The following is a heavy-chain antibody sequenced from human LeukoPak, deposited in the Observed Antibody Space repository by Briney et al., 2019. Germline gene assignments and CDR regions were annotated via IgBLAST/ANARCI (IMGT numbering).Heavy chain of an antibody. D-gene: IGHD3-22*01. CDR3: ARDTEMLYYDANGYHA. CDR2: IKQDGSEQ. V-gene: IGHV3-7*01. CDR1: GFTFRRFW. J-gene: IGHJ3*01. Sequence: GGSLRLSRAASGFTFRRFWMSWVRQAPGKGLEWVANIKQDGSEQYYVDSVKGRFTISRDNAKNSLYLQMNSLRAEDTAVYYCARDTEMLYYDANGYHAWGQGTMVTVSS.